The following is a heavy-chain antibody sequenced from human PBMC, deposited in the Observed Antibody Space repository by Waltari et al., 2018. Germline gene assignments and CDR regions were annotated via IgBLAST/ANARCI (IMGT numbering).Heavy chain of an antibody. D-gene: IGHD5-18*01. V-gene: IGHV3-15*06. CDR2: IKSQTDGETI. Sequence: EAQLVESGGGLVKHGGSLRLSCAASGFTFRNAWMNWVRQAPGKGLEWVGRIKSQTDGETITYAAPVKGRFAISRNDSKNTLYLEISSLRTEDTAIYFCTAQRGYNYWFDPWGHGTLVTVSS. CDR1: GFTFRNAW. CDR3: TAQRGYNYWFDP. J-gene: IGHJ5*02.